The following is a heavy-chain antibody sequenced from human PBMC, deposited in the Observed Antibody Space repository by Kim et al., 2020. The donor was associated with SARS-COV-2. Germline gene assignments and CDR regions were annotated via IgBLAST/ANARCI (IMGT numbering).Heavy chain of an antibody. CDR1: GGSFSGYY. J-gene: IGHJ4*02. CDR3: ARGWGTMVRGVIKYYFDY. CDR2: INHSGST. V-gene: IGHV4-34*01. Sequence: SETLSLTCAVYGGSFSGYYWSWIRQPPGKGLEWIGEINHSGSTNYNPSLKSRVTLSVDTSKNQFSLKLSSVTAADTAVYYCARGWGTMVRGVIKYYFDYWGQGTLVTVSS. D-gene: IGHD3-10*01.